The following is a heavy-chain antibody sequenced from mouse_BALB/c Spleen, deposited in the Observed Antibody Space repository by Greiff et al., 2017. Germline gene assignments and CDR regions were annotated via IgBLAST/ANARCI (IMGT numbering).Heavy chain of an antibody. CDR2: IYPGDGDT. Sequence: VQLQQSGAELLRPGSSVKISCKASGYAFSSYWMNWVKQRPGQGLEWIGQIYPGDGDTNYNGKFKGKATLTADKSSSTAYMQLSSLTSEDTAVYYCAYDYYDYDDDGGDYWGQGTSVTVSS. V-gene: IGHV1-80*01. CDR1: GYAFSSYW. D-gene: IGHD2-4*01. J-gene: IGHJ4*01. CDR3: AYDYYDYDDDGGDY.